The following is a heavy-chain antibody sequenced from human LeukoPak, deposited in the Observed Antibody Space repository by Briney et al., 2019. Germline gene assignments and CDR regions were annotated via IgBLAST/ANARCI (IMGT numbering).Heavy chain of an antibody. CDR2: IYTSGST. CDR3: ARASYSYDISGWVPFDY. V-gene: IGHV4-4*07. D-gene: IGHD3-22*01. CDR1: GGSISSYY. Sequence: SETLSLTCTVSGGSISSYYWSWIRQPAGKGLEWIGRIYTSGSTNYNPSLKSRVTMSVDTSKNQFSLKLSSVTAADTAVYYCARASYSYDISGWVPFDYWGQGTLVTVSS. J-gene: IGHJ4*02.